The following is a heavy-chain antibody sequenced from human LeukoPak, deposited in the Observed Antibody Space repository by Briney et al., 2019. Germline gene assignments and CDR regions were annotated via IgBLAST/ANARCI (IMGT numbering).Heavy chain of an antibody. V-gene: IGHV3-74*01. CDR2: INSDGSSA. Sequence: GGSLRLSCAASGFTFSSYWVHWVRQAPGKGLVWVSRINSDGSSASYADSVKGRFTISRDNAKNTLYLQMNSLRAEDTAVYYCARGVGGDSRFDPWGQGTLVTVSS. J-gene: IGHJ5*02. D-gene: IGHD1-26*01. CDR1: GFTFSSYW. CDR3: ARGVGGDSRFDP.